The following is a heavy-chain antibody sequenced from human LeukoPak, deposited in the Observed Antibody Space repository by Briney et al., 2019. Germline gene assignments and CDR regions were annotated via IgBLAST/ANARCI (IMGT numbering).Heavy chain of an antibody. J-gene: IGHJ6*02. CDR1: GFIFSTYG. CDR3: AKDMDIVVVPAAINYYYYYGMDV. V-gene: IGHV3-30*18. Sequence: PGGSLRLSCAASGFIFSTYGLHWVRQVPGKGLEWVAVIAYDGSHKYYADSVKGRFTISRDNSKNTLYLQMNSLRAEDTAVYYCAKDMDIVVVPAAINYYYYYGMDVWGQGTTVTVSS. D-gene: IGHD2-2*02. CDR2: IAYDGSHK.